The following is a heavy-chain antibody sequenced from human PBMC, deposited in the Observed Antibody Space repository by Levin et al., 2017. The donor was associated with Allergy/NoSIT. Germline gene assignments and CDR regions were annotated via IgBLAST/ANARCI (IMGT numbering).Heavy chain of an antibody. CDR2: IYWDDDK. D-gene: IGHD4-17*01. V-gene: IGHV2-5*02. J-gene: IGHJ4*02. CDR1: GFSLSTSGVG. CDR3: AHSRVDYGDYVFRDFDY. Sequence: SGPTLVKPTQTLTLTCTFSGFSLSTSGVGVGWIRQPPGKALEWLALIYWDDDKRYSPSLKSRLTITKDTSKNQVVLTMTNMDPVDTATYYCAHSRVDYGDYVFRDFDYWGQGTLVTVSS.